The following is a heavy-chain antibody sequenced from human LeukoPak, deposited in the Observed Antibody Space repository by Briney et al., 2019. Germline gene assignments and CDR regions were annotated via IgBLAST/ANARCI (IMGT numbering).Heavy chain of an antibody. CDR2: INWSGGST. Sequence: PGGSLRLSCTASGFAFDEHGMSWVRQVPGKGLEWVSGINWSGGSTGYADPLRGRFTISRDNAKNSLYLQMDSLRAEDTALYYCARAPNTSPFYFDYWGQGTLATVSS. CDR3: ARAPNTSPFYFDY. V-gene: IGHV3-20*04. CDR1: GFAFDEHG. J-gene: IGHJ4*02. D-gene: IGHD2-2*01.